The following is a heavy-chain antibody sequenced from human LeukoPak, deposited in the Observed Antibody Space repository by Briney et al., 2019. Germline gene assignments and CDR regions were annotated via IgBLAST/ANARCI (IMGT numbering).Heavy chain of an antibody. V-gene: IGHV3-48*01. CDR2: ISSSSSNI. CDR1: GFTFSTYT. J-gene: IGHJ4*02. CDR3: ARDDTVTSHFDY. D-gene: IGHD4-11*01. Sequence: GGSLRLSCAASGFTFSTYTMNWVRQAPGKGLEWVSYISSSSSNIFYADSVKGRFTISRDNAKNSLYLQMNSLRAEDTAVYYCARDDTVTSHFDYWGQGTLVTVSS.